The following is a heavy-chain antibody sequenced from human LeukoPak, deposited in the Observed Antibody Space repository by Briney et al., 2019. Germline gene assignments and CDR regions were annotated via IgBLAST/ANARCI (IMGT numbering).Heavy chain of an antibody. CDR2: INPVSGAT. J-gene: IGHJ4*02. CDR3: ARLPYRDGVAQDY. CDR1: GYTFTRYY. V-gene: IGHV1-46*01. Sequence: ASVKVSCKTSGYTFTRYYMQWVRQAPGHGLEWMGIINPVSGATDYAQKFQGRVTMTRDTSTSTVYMELSSLRSEDTAMYYCARLPYRDGVAQDYWGQGTLVTVSP. D-gene: IGHD3-16*02.